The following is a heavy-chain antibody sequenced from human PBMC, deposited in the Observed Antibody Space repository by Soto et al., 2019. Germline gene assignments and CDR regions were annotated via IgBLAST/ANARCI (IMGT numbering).Heavy chain of an antibody. CDR3: AHSIIAARFRSY. CDR2: IYWDDDK. D-gene: IGHD6-6*01. CDR1: GFSLNTSGVT. J-gene: IGHJ4*02. Sequence: SGPTLVNPTQTLTLACTFWGFSLNTSGVTVGWKRQPPGKALEWLALIYWDDDKRYSPSLKSRLTITKDASKNQVVLTMTNMYPVYTATYYCAHSIIAARFRSYWGQGTLVTVSS. V-gene: IGHV2-5*02.